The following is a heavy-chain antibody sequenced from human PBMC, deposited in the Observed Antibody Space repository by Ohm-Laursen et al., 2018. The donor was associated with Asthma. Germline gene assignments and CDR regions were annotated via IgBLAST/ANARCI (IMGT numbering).Heavy chain of an antibody. J-gene: IGHJ4*02. CDR2: INSVFGTS. CDR1: GGTLGTSV. CDR3: ARKAGSCITSNCYSLDF. V-gene: IGHV1-69*05. Sequence: SVKVSCKSLGGTLGTSVIGWVRQAPGQGLEWLGGINSVFGTSTYAQKFHDRFTITTDESTSTVYMTLGSLTSEDTAVYYCARKAGSCITSNCYSLDFWGQGTLVTVSS. D-gene: IGHD2-15*01.